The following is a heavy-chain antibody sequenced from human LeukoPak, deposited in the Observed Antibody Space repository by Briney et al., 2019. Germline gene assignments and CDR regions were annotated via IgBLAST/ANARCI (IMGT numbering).Heavy chain of an antibody. V-gene: IGHV4-59*12. CDR3: ARGWFGYFDY. D-gene: IGHD3-10*01. CDR2: IDYRGST. CDR1: GDSISTYY. Sequence: SETLSLTCTVSGDSISTYYWSWIRQPPGKGLEWIAYIDYRGSTTYNPSLRSRVTISVDTSKNQFSLKLSSVTAADTAVYYCARGWFGYFDYWGQGTLVTVSS. J-gene: IGHJ4*02.